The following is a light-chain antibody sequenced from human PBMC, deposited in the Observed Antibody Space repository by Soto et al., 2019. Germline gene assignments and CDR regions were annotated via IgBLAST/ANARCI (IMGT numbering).Light chain of an antibody. CDR2: DAS. CDR3: QQYNSYGT. J-gene: IGKJ1*01. Sequence: DIQMTQSPSTLSAPVGDRVTITCRASQSISGWLAWYQQKPGKAPKLLIYDASSLESGVPSRFSGSGSGTEFTLTISSLQPDDFATYYCQQYNSYGTFGQGTKV. V-gene: IGKV1-5*01. CDR1: QSISGW.